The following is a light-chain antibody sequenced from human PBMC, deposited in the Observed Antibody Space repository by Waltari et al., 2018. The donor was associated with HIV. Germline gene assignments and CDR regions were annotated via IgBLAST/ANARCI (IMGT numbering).Light chain of an antibody. J-gene: IGLJ1*01. CDR1: TSHVGAYNY. V-gene: IGLV2-11*01. Sequence: QSALTQPRSVSGSPGQSVTLSCTRTTSHVGAYNYVSWYQQHPGKAPKLMIYDVTKRPSGVPDRFSGSKSGDTASLTISGLQAEDEADYYCCSYAGSYTYVFGTGTKVTVL. CDR3: CSYAGSYTYV. CDR2: DVT.